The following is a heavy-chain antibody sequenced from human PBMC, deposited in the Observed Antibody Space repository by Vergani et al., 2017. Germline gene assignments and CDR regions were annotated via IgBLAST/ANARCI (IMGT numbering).Heavy chain of an antibody. CDR1: GFTFSSYS. D-gene: IGHD1-26*01. Sequence: EVQLLESGGGLVQPGGSLRLSCAASGFTFSSYSMNWVRQAPGKGLEWVSSISSSSSYIYYADSVKGRFTISRENAKNSLYLQMNSLRAGDTAVYYCARWSIYYFDYWGQGTLVTVSS. V-gene: IGHV3-21*01. CDR2: ISSSSSYI. CDR3: ARWSIYYFDY. J-gene: IGHJ4*02.